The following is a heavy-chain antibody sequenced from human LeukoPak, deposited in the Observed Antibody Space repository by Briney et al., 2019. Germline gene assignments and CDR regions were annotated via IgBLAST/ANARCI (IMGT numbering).Heavy chain of an antibody. CDR3: ATIGRYCSSTSCYLRY. CDR2: IIPIFGTA. J-gene: IGHJ4*02. Sequence: SVKVSCKASGGTFSSYAISWVRQAPGQGLEWMGGIIPIFGTANYAQKFQGRVTITADESTSTAYMELSSLRSEDTAVYYCATIGRYCSSTSCYLRYWGQGTLVTVSS. D-gene: IGHD2-2*01. CDR1: GGTFSSYA. V-gene: IGHV1-69*13.